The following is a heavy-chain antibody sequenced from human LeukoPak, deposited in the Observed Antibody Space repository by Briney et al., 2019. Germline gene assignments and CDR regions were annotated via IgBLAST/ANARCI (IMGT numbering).Heavy chain of an antibody. D-gene: IGHD1-26*01. V-gene: IGHV4-39*07. CDR3: ARSKNGKCDY. CDR2: MYYGGNT. Sequence: SETLSLTCSVSGDSISSSGYYWGWIRQPPGKGLEWIGSMYYGGNTYYNASLKSRVTISVDTSKNLSSLKLNSVTAADTEVYYCARSKNGKCDYWGQGTLVTVSS. CDR1: GDSISSSGYY. J-gene: IGHJ4*02.